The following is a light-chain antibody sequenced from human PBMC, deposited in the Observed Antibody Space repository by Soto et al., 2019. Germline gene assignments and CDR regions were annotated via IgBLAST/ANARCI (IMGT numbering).Light chain of an antibody. V-gene: IGKV1-5*01. Sequence: DIQMPQSPSSLSASLGDTISITCRSFQTIRKSLNWYQQKPGKAPKILIYEASSLERGVPSRFSASGSGTEFTLTISSLQPDDSATYYCQQYEVYPWTFGRGTKVDIK. CDR1: QTIRKS. CDR2: EAS. J-gene: IGKJ1*01. CDR3: QQYEVYPWT.